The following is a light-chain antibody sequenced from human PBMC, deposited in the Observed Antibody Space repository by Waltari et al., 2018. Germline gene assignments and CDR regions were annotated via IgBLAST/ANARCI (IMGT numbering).Light chain of an antibody. CDR3: QQYGSSMLYT. J-gene: IGKJ2*01. V-gene: IGKV3-20*01. CDR2: GAS. Sequence: VLTQSPGTLSLSPGETATLSCRASQRLTKFYLAWYQQKPGQAPRLLIYGASSRAAGIPERFSGSGSGTDFTLTISRLEPEDCAMYYCQQYGSSMLYTFGQGTKLEIK. CDR1: QRLTKFY.